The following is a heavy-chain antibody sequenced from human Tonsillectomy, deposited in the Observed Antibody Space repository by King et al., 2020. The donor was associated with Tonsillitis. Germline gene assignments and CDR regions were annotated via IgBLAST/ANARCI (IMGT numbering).Heavy chain of an antibody. V-gene: IGHV3-30*02. CDR1: GFAFSVSG. CDR3: ARDGSGSSFDF. CDR2: IRHDGDSA. D-gene: IGHD3-10*01. J-gene: IGHJ4*02. Sequence: VQLVESGGGVVQPGGSLRLSCAASGFAFSVSGLHWVRQAPGKGLEWVAFIRHDGDSAVDGPSVEGRFTVSRDNSKNEVYLQMNSLRPEDTAVYYCARDGSGSSFDFWGQGSLVIVSS.